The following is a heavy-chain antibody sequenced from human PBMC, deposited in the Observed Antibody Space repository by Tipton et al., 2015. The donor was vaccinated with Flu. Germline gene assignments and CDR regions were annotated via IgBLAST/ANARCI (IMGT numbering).Heavy chain of an antibody. J-gene: IGHJ6*02. CDR2: IYYSGST. V-gene: IGHV4-59*08. Sequence: LSCTVSGGSISSYYWSWIRQPPGKGLEWIGYIYYSGSTNYNPSLKSRVTISVDTSKNQFSLKLSSVTAADTAVYYCARREGSSGWFGMDVWGQGTTVTVSS. CDR1: GGSISSYY. CDR3: ARREGSSGWFGMDV. D-gene: IGHD6-19*01.